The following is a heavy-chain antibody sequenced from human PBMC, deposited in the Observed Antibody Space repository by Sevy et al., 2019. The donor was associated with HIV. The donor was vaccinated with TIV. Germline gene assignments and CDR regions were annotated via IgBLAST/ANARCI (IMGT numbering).Heavy chain of an antibody. CDR1: GASISSYY. V-gene: IGHV4-59*01. D-gene: IGHD5-12*01. Sequence: SETLCLTCTVSGASISSYYWSWIRHPPGKGLEWIGYIYYSRSTNYNPSLKSRVTISVDMSKNQFSLKLSSVTAADTAMYYCARGHSGYDYWNYWGQGTLVTVSS. J-gene: IGHJ4*02. CDR3: ARGHSGYDYWNY. CDR2: IYYSRST.